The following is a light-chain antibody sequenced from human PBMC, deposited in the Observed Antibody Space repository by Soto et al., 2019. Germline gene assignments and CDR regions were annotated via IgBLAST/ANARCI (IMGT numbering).Light chain of an antibody. CDR2: GAS. CDR3: QQRSNLPWT. V-gene: IGKV3D-20*02. Sequence: EIVLTQSPGPLSFSPGERATLSCRASQLVSSNFLAWYQQKPGQAPRLLIYGASTRATGIPARFSGSGSGTDYTLTVSSLEPEDFAVYYCQQRSNLPWTFGQGTKVDIK. CDR1: QLVSSNF. J-gene: IGKJ1*01.